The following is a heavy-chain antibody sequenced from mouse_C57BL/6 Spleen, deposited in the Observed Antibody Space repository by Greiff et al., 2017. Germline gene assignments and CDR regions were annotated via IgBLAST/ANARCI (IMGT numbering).Heavy chain of an antibody. Sequence: QVQLQQPGAELVKPGASVKLSCKASGYTFTRYWMHWVKQRPGQGLEWIGMIHPNSGSTNYNEKFKSKATLTVDKSSSTAYMQLSSLTSEDSAVYYCARYGYDGAYYAMDYWGQGTSVTVSS. CDR2: IHPNSGST. CDR3: ARYGYDGAYYAMDY. CDR1: GYTFTRYW. J-gene: IGHJ4*01. V-gene: IGHV1-64*01. D-gene: IGHD2-2*01.